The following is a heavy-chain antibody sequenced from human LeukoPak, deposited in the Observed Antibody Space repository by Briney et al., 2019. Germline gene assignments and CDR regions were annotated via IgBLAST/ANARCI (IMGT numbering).Heavy chain of an antibody. CDR1: GFTFRNAS. CDR2: IKSKTDGGTT. CDR3: AHRDTTMVRVDY. J-gene: IGHJ4*02. D-gene: IGHD5-18*01. Sequence: GGSLRLSCAASGFTFRNASMSWVRQAPGKGLEWVSRIKSKTDGGTTDYAAPVKGRFTISRDDSKNTLYLQMNSLTTEDTAVYFCAHRDTTMVRVDYWGQGTLVTVSS. V-gene: IGHV3-15*01.